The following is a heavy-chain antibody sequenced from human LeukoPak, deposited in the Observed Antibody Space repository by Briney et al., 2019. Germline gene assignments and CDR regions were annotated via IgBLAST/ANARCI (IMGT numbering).Heavy chain of an antibody. Sequence: SAKVSCKASGGTFSSYAISWVRQAPGQGLEWMGGIIPIFGTANYAQKFQGRVTITADESTSTAYMELSSLRSEDTAVYYCAREWAGVQQLVLGDYYYYYMDVWGKGTTVTVSS. V-gene: IGHV1-69*13. CDR1: GGTFSSYA. CDR3: AREWAGVQQLVLGDYYYYYMDV. D-gene: IGHD6-13*01. CDR2: IIPIFGTA. J-gene: IGHJ6*03.